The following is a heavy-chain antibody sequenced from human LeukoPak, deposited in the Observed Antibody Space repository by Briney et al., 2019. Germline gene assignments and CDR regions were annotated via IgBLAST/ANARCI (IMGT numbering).Heavy chain of an antibody. CDR1: GFTFNIYA. J-gene: IGHJ4*02. CDR3: AKNTGQTSGYSYGYDY. D-gene: IGHD5-18*01. CDR2: ISGNGGST. V-gene: IGHV3-23*01. Sequence: PAGSLRLSCAASGFTFNIYAVDWVRQAPGKGLEWVSTISGNGGSTYYADSVKGRFTISRDNSKNTLYLQMNSLRAEDTAVYYCAKNTGQTSGYSYGYDYWGQGTLVTVSS.